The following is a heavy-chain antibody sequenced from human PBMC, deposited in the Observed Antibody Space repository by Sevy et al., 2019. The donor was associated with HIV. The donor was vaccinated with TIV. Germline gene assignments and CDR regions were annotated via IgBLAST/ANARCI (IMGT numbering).Heavy chain of an antibody. V-gene: IGHV3-49*03. CDR2: IRSKAYGGTT. J-gene: IGHJ6*02. CDR3: TRDQNSFVVVPAYYYGMDV. Sequence: GGSLRLSCTASGFTFGDYAMSWFRQAPGKGLEWVGFIRSKAYGGTTEYAASVKGRFTISRDDSKSIAYLQMNSLKTEDTAVYYCTRDQNSFVVVPAYYYGMDVWGQGTTVTVSS. D-gene: IGHD2-2*01. CDR1: GFTFGDYA.